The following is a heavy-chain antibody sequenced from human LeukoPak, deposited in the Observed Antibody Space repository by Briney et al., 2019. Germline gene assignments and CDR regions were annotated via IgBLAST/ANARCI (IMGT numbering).Heavy chain of an antibody. D-gene: IGHD6-6*01. CDR3: AKGSVAGRQRAPPKEWFDP. CDR1: GFTFSSYR. CDR2: ISSSSSYI. J-gene: IGHJ5*02. V-gene: IGHV3-21*01. Sequence: KTGGSLRLSCAASGFTFSSYRMNWVRQAPGKGLEWVSSISSSSSYIYYADSVKGRFTISRDNAKNSLYLQMNSLRAEDTAVYYCAKGSVAGRQRAPPKEWFDPWGQGTLVTVSS.